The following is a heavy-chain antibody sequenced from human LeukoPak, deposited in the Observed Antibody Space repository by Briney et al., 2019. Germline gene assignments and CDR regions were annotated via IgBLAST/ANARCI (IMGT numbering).Heavy chain of an antibody. CDR3: VAVVAAALYYFDY. CDR1: GYSIRSGYY. J-gene: IGHJ4*02. CDR2: IYHSGST. V-gene: IGHV4-38-2*01. D-gene: IGHD2-15*01. Sequence: SETLSLTCAVSGYSIRSGYYWGWIRQPPGKGLEWIGCIYHSGSTYYNPSLKSRVTISVDTSKNQFSLKLSSVTAADTAVYYCVAVVAAALYYFDYWGQGTLVTVSS.